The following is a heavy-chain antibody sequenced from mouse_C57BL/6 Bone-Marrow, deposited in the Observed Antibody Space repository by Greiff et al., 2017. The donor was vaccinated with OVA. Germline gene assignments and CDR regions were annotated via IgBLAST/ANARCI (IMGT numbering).Heavy chain of an antibody. V-gene: IGHV1-53*01. CDR3: ARGGAYDGHWYFYV. J-gene: IGHJ1*03. Sequence: QVQLQQPGTELVKPGASVKLSCKASGYTFTSYWMHWVKQRPGQGLEWIGNINPSNGGTNYNEKFKSKATLTVDKSSSTAYMQLSSLTSEDSAVYYCARGGAYDGHWYFYVWGTGATVTASS. CDR2: INPSNGGT. CDR1: GYTFTSYW. D-gene: IGHD2-3*01.